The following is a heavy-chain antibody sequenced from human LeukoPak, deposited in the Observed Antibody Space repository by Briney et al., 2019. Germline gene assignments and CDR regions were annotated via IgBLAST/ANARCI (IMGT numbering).Heavy chain of an antibody. Sequence: GGSLRLSCAGSGFTVSTNFMSWVRQAPGKGLEWVSGIDWNGDITGFADSVKGRFTISRDNAKSSLYLQMNSLRAEDTALYYCARTFTKYYYDSSGILNYWGQGTLVTVSS. CDR1: GFTVSTNF. D-gene: IGHD3-22*01. CDR2: IDWNGDIT. CDR3: ARTFTKYYYDSSGILNY. J-gene: IGHJ4*02. V-gene: IGHV3-20*04.